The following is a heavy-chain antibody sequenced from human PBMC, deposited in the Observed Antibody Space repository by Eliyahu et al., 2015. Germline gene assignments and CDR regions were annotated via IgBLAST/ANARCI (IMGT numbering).Heavy chain of an antibody. CDR1: GFTFSSYS. Sequence: EVQLVESGGGLVQPGGSLRLSCAASGFTFSSYSMNWVRQAPGKGLEWVSYISSSSSTIYYADSVKGRFTISRDNAKNSLYLQMNSLRDEDTAVYYCARVGDPDLDDKDYYMDVWGKGTTVTVSS. V-gene: IGHV3-48*02. CDR2: ISSSSSTI. CDR3: ARVGDPDLDDKDYYMDV. J-gene: IGHJ6*03. D-gene: IGHD4-17*01.